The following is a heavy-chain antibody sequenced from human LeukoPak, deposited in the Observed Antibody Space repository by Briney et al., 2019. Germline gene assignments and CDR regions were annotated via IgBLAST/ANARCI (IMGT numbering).Heavy chain of an antibody. CDR1: GGSISSSSYY. D-gene: IGHD1-26*01. Sequence: PSETLSLTCTVSGGSISSSSYYWGWIRQPPGKGLEWIGSMYCSGSTYYNPSLKSRVTISVDTSKNQFSLELTSVTAADTAVYYCARHSGSYLKSALHIWGQGTMVTVSS. CDR3: ARHSGSYLKSALHI. CDR2: MYCSGST. J-gene: IGHJ3*02. V-gene: IGHV4-39*01.